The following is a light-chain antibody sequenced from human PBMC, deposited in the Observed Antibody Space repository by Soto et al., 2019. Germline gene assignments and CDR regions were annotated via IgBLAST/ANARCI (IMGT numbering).Light chain of an antibody. Sequence: DIQITQSPSSLSASVGDGVTISCQASQAIIRYLNWYQQNPGKAPTLLIYDASYLQGGVPSRFSGSGSGTDFTLTIRSLHPDDFATYYCQHCNSYSWTFGQGTKVDIK. J-gene: IGKJ1*01. V-gene: IGKV1-5*01. CDR1: QAIIRY. CDR3: QHCNSYSWT. CDR2: DAS.